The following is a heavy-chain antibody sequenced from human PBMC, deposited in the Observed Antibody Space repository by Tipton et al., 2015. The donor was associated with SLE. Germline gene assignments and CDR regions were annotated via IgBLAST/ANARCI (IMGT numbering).Heavy chain of an antibody. V-gene: IGHV3-33*06. J-gene: IGHJ5*02. CDR1: EFTFSRYW. CDR3: AKEIGGRGSWLGT. CDR2: IWDDGSNK. Sequence: SLRLSCAASEFTFSRYWMHWVRQAPGKGLEWVAVIWDDGSNKYYADSVKGRFTISRDNSKNTLYLQMNSLRAEDTAVYYCAKEIGGRGSWLGTRDRRSLFPVSS. D-gene: IGHD3-16*01.